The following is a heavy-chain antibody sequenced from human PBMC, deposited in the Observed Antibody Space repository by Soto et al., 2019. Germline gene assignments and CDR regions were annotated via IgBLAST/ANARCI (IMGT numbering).Heavy chain of an antibody. V-gene: IGHV4-59*01. J-gene: IGHJ4*02. CDR1: GDSIKNYF. CDR2: FYHSGTT. D-gene: IGHD2-8*01. CDR3: ARDPGYCTNGVCPIFDF. Sequence: SETLSLTCTVSGDSIKNYFWSCVRQPPGKGLEWIGHFYHSGTTNYSPALKSRVTISIDQSKNQFSLRLNSVTAADTAVYFCARDPGYCTNGVCPIFDFWGQGIPVTVPQ.